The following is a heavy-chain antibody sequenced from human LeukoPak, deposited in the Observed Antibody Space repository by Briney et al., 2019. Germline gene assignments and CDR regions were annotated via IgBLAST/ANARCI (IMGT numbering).Heavy chain of an antibody. CDR1: GGSINSYY. J-gene: IGHJ3*02. Sequence: PSETLSLTCTVSGGSINSYYWTWIRQPPGKGLEWIGYISYSGATSYHPSLQSRVTISEDTSKNQLYLRLSSVTAADTAVYYCAAGGYYGAGAFHIWGLGTMVTVSS. V-gene: IGHV4-59*01. CDR3: AAGGYYGAGAFHI. D-gene: IGHD3-10*01. CDR2: ISYSGAT.